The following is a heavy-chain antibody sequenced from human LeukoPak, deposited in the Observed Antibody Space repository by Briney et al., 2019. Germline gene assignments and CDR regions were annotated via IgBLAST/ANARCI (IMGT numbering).Heavy chain of an antibody. J-gene: IGHJ4*02. CDR2: INSDGSNP. CDR1: GFTFSSHW. V-gene: IGHV3-74*01. D-gene: IGHD3-22*01. Sequence: PGGSLRLSCAASGFTFSSHWIHWVRQAPGKGLVWVSRINSDGSNPNYADSVKGRFTISRDNAKDTLYLQMSSLRAEDTALYYCARQSYYDNYFDYWGQGTLVTVSS. CDR3: ARQSYYDNYFDY.